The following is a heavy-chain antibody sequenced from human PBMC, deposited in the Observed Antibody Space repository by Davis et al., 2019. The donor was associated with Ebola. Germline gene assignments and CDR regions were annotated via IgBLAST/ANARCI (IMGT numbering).Heavy chain of an antibody. D-gene: IGHD1-1*01. CDR3: AGDWDGTTGPFEI. Sequence: AASVKVSCKASGYTFTSYDINWVRQATGQGLEWMGWMNPNSGNTGYAQKFQGRVTMTRNTSISTAYMELSSLRSEDTAVYYCAGDWDGTTGPFEIWGQRTMVTVSS. CDR2: MNPNSGNT. V-gene: IGHV1-8*01. J-gene: IGHJ3*02. CDR1: GYTFTSYD.